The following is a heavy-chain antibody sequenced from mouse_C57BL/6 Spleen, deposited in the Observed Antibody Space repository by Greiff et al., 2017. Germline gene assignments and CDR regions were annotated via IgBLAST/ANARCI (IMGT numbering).Heavy chain of an antibody. CDR1: GYAFSSSW. J-gene: IGHJ4*01. V-gene: IGHV1-82*01. D-gene: IGHD1-1*01. CDR2: IYPGDGDT. CDR3: ARPDYYGSSLYAMDY. Sequence: VKLVESGPELVKPGASVKISCKASGYAFSSSWMNWVKQRPGKGLEWIGRIYPGDGDTNYNGKFKGKATLTADKSSSTAYMQLSSLTSEDSAVYFCARPDYYGSSLYAMDYWGQGTSVTVSS.